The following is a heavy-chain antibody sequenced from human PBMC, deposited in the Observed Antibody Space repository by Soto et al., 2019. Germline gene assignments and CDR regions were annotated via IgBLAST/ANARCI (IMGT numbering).Heavy chain of an antibody. D-gene: IGHD2-2*02. Sequence: SETLSLTCTVSGGPISSSSYYWGWIRQPPGKGLEWIGSIYYSGSTYYNPSLKSRVTISVDTSKNQFSLKLSSVTAADTAVYYCARRCSSTSCYTSDYYYYGMDVWGQGTTVTVSS. V-gene: IGHV4-39*01. CDR2: IYYSGST. CDR1: GGPISSSSYY. J-gene: IGHJ6*02. CDR3: ARRCSSTSCYTSDYYYYGMDV.